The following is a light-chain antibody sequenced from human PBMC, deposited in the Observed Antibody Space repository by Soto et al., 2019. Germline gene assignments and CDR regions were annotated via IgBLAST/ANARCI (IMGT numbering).Light chain of an antibody. CDR3: SSYTSSSTDV. CDR1: SSDVGGYDY. CDR2: EVS. Sequence: QSALTQPASVSGSPGQSITISCTGTSSDVGGYDYVSWYQHHPGKAPKLTIYEVSNRPSGVSNRFSGSKSGNTASLTISGLQAEDEAEYYCSSYTSSSTDVFGPGTKLTVL. V-gene: IGLV2-14*01. J-gene: IGLJ1*01.